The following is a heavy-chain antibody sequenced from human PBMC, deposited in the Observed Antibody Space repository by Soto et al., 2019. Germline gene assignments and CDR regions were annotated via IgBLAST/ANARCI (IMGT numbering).Heavy chain of an antibody. D-gene: IGHD5-12*01. V-gene: IGHV4-30-4*01. CDR3: AREKGYISGPKNFDY. CDR1: GASISSGDYF. J-gene: IGHJ4*02. Sequence: SETLSLTCTVSGASISSGDYFWSWIRQSPGKGLQWIGYIYDSGSSYYNPSLKSRVTMSVDTSKNQFSLKLSSVTAADTAVYYCAREKGYISGPKNFDYWGQGTLVTAPQ. CDR2: IYDSGSS.